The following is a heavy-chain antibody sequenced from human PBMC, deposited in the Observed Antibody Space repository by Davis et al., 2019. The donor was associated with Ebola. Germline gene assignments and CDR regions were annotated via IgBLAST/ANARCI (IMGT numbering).Heavy chain of an antibody. D-gene: IGHD7-27*01. V-gene: IGHV3-30*18. Sequence: GGSLRLSCAASGFTFSSYGMHWVRQAPGKGLEWVAVISYDGSNKYYADSVKGRFTISRDNSKNTLYLQMNSLRAEDTAVYYCAKDEGSTWGLYYYGMDVWGQGTTVTVSS. CDR1: GFTFSSYG. J-gene: IGHJ6*02. CDR3: AKDEGSTWGLYYYGMDV. CDR2: ISYDGSNK.